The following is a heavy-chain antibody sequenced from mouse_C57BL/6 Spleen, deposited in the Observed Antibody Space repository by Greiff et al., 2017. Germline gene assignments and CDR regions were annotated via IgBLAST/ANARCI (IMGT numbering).Heavy chain of an antibody. Sequence: QVQLKESGAELVKPGASLKISCTASGFTFTTYPIEWIRQTHGKSLEWIGNFHPYNDATKYTEKFKGKATLTEEKSSSTVYLELSRLTSDDSAVYYCARGGSSGYAVFDFWGTGTTVTVSS. V-gene: IGHV1-47*01. CDR3: ARGGSSGYAVFDF. CDR1: GFTFTTYP. J-gene: IGHJ1*03. D-gene: IGHD3-2*02. CDR2: FHPYNDAT.